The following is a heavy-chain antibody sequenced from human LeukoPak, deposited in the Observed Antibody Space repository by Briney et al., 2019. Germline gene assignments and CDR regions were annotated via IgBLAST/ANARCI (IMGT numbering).Heavy chain of an antibody. CDR3: AREYSSSWIY. D-gene: IGHD6-13*01. J-gene: IGHJ4*02. CDR2: ISYDGSNK. V-gene: IGHV3-30*04. CDR1: GFTFSSYA. Sequence: GGSLRLSCAASGFTFSSYAMHWVRQAPGKGLEWVAVISYDGSNKYYADSVKGRFTISRDNSKNTLYLQMNSLRAEDTAVYYCAREYSSSWIYWGQGTLVTVSS.